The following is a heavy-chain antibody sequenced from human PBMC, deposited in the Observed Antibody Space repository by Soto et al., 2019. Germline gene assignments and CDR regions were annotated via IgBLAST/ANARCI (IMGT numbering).Heavy chain of an antibody. J-gene: IGHJ4*02. CDR2: IGAYNGNT. CDR1: GYTFTSYG. CDR3: ARDGTSPRDTMVRGGPVDLDY. V-gene: IGHV1-18*01. D-gene: IGHD3-10*01. Sequence: GASVKVSCKASGYTFTSYGISWVRQAPGQGLEWMGWIGAYNGNTNYAQKLQGRVTMTTDTSTSTAYMELRSLRSDDTAVYYCARDGTSPRDTMVRGGPVDLDYWGQGTLVTVSS.